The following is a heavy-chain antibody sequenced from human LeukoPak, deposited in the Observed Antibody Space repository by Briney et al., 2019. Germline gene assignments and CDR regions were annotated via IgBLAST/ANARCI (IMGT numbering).Heavy chain of an antibody. J-gene: IGHJ4*02. Sequence: PGGSLRLSCAASGXTLSGDYLSWVRQAPGKGLESVSVIFGAGTTYYADSVRGRFTISRDNSKNTLYLQMNSLRAEDTAVYYCARAIQFGGYFDYWGQGTLVTVST. CDR1: GXTLSGDY. CDR2: IFGAGTT. CDR3: ARAIQFGGYFDY. D-gene: IGHD2-15*01. V-gene: IGHV3-53*01.